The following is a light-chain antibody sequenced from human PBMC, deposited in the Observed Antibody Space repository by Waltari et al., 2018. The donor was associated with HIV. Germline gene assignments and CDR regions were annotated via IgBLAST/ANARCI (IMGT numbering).Light chain of an antibody. CDR1: SSDVGSYNL. Sequence: QAALTQPASVSGSPGQSITISCTETSSDVGSYNLVPWYQQFAGKAPKLLIYEVTKRPSGISSRFSGSKSGNTASLTISDLQAEDEAKYYCCSYANTATFVVFGGGTRVT. V-gene: IGLV2-23*02. J-gene: IGLJ2*01. CDR2: EVT. CDR3: CSYANTATFVV.